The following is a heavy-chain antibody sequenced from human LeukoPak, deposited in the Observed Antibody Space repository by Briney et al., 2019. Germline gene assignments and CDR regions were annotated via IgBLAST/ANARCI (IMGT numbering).Heavy chain of an antibody. CDR1: GESLSAYY. CDR3: ARSLGYCSRTRCTDAHDI. CDR2: INDSGST. D-gene: IGHD2-2*01. V-gene: IGHV4-34*01. J-gene: IGHJ3*02. Sequence: SETLSLTCAVYGESLSAYYWSWIRQPPGKGLEWIGEINDSGSTNYNPSLKSRVTISVVTSKNQFSLKLSSVTAADTAVYYCARSLGYCSRTRCTDAHDIWGQGTMVTVSS.